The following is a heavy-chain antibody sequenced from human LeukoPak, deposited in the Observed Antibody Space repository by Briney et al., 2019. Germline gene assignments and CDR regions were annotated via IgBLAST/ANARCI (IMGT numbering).Heavy chain of an antibody. Sequence: PGGSLRLSCAASGFTFSSYGMHWVRQAPGKGLEWVAFIRYDGSNKYYADSVKGRFTISRDNAKNSLYLQMNSLRAEDTAVYYCARVMDCSSTSCYTGYHYYGMDVWGRGTTVTVSS. CDR1: GFTFSSYG. D-gene: IGHD2-2*01. J-gene: IGHJ6*02. CDR2: IRYDGSNK. CDR3: ARVMDCSSTSCYTGYHYYGMDV. V-gene: IGHV3-30*02.